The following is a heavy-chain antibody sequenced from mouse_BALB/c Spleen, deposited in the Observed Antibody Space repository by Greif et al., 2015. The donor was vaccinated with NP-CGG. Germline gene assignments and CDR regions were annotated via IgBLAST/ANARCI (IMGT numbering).Heavy chain of an antibody. CDR2: IRNKANGYTT. CDR1: GFTFTDYY. J-gene: IGHJ3*01. D-gene: IGHD2-4*01. Sequence: DVQLQESGGGLVQPGGSLRLSCATSGFTFTDYYMSWVRQPPGKALEWLGFIRNKANGYTTEYSASVKGRFTISRDNSQSILYLQMNTLRAEDSATYYCARDSDYGFAYWGQGTLVTVSA. V-gene: IGHV7-3*02. CDR3: ARDSDYGFAY.